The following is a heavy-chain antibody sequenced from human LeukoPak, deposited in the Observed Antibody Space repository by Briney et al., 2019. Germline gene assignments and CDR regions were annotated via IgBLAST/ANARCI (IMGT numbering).Heavy chain of an antibody. CDR3: ARQVVARRGLYYMDV. CDR1: GYSISSGYY. Sequence: IPSETLSLTCTVSGYSISSGYYWGWIRQPPGKGLEWIGSIYHSGSTYYNPSLKSRVTISVDTSKNQFSLKLSSVTAADTAVYYCARQVVARRGLYYMDVWGKGTTVTVSS. D-gene: IGHD5-12*01. J-gene: IGHJ6*03. CDR2: IYHSGST. V-gene: IGHV4-38-2*02.